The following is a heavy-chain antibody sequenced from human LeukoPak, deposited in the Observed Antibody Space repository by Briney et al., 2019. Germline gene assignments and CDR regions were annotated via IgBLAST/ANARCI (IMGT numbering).Heavy chain of an antibody. J-gene: IGHJ3*02. CDR1: GFTFSDYY. V-gene: IGHV3-11*01. CDR3: AKLRRWAFDI. Sequence: PGGSPRLSCAASGFTFSDYYMSWLRQAPGKGLECVSYISDSGTTIYYADSVKGRFTISRDKDKNSLSLQMNSLRAEDTAVYYCAKLRRWAFDIWGQATMVTVSS. D-gene: IGHD5-24*01. CDR2: ISDSGTTI.